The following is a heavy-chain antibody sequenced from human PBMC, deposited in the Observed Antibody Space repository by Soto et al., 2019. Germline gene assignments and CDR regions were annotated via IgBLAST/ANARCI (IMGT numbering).Heavy chain of an antibody. CDR1: GLSLSTSGEG. D-gene: IGHD6-19*01. V-gene: IGHV2-5*02. CDR2: IYWDDDK. J-gene: IGHJ5*02. CDR3: AHSGDSRYSSGWYWLEP. Sequence: SGPTLVNRTQTLTLTCILSGLSLSTSGEGVSWIRQPPGKALEWLALIYWDDDKRYSPSLKSRLTITKDTSKNQVVLTMTTMAPVDTATYCCAHSGDSRYSSGWYWLEPWGQRTLVAVSS.